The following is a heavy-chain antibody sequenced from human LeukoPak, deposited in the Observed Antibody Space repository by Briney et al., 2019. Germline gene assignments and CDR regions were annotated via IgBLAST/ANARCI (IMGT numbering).Heavy chain of an antibody. CDR3: ARESRRATIDY. J-gene: IGHJ4*02. CDR1: GGSISSSSYY. D-gene: IGHD2-2*01. Sequence: SETLSLTCTVSGGSISSSSYYWGWIRQPPGKGLEWIGSIYYSGSTNYNPSLKSRVTISVDTSKNQFSLKLSSVTAADTAVYYCARESRRATIDYWGQGTLVTVSS. CDR2: IYYSGST. V-gene: IGHV4-39*07.